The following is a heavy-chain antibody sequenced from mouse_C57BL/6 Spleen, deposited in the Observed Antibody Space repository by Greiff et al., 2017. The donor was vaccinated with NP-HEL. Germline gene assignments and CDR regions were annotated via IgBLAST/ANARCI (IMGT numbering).Heavy chain of an antibody. CDR1: GYTFTSYW. CDR3: ARSYYGNYGGY. V-gene: IGHV1-64*01. Sequence: QVQLQQSGAELVKPGASVKLSCKASGYTFTSYWMHWVKQRPGQGLEWIGMIHPNSGSTNYNEKFKSKATLTVDKSSSTAYMQLSSLTSEDSAVYYCARSYYGNYGGYWGQGTTLTVSS. J-gene: IGHJ2*01. CDR2: IHPNSGST. D-gene: IGHD2-10*01.